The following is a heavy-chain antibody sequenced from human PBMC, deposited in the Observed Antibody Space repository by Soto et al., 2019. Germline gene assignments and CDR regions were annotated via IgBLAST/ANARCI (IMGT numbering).Heavy chain of an antibody. CDR1: GYTLTELS. Sequence: ASVKVSCKVAGYTLTELSIHWVRQAPGKGLEWMGGFDPEDGETIYAQKFQGRVTMTEDTSTDTAYMELSSLRPEDTAVYYCATDLSDYGYYWGQGTLVTVSS. D-gene: IGHD3-10*01. V-gene: IGHV1-24*01. J-gene: IGHJ4*02. CDR3: ATDLSDYGYY. CDR2: FDPEDGET.